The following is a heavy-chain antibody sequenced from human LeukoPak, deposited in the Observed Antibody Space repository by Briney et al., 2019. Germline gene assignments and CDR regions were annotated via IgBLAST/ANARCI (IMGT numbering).Heavy chain of an antibody. D-gene: IGHD3-22*01. CDR2: INHSGST. CDR1: GGSFSGYY. CDR3: ARSRRITMIVVKAYYGMDV. Sequence: PSETLSLTCAVYGGSFSGYYWSWIRQPPGKGLEWIGEINHSGSTNYNPSLKSRVTISVDTSKNQFSLKLSSVTAADTAVYYCARSRRITMIVVKAYYGMDVWGQGTTDTVSS. J-gene: IGHJ6*02. V-gene: IGHV4-34*01.